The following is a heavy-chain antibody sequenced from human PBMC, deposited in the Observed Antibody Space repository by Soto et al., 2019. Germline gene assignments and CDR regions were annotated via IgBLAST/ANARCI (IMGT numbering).Heavy chain of an antibody. D-gene: IGHD2-2*01. CDR2: INPNSGGT. J-gene: IGHJ3*02. CDR1: GYTFTGYY. CDR3: ASPTLYCSSTSCPFNI. Sequence: ASVKVSCKASGYTFTGYYMHWVRQAPGQGLEWMGWINPNSGGTNYAQKFQGWVTMTRDTSISTAYMELSRLRSDDTAVYYCASPTLYCSSTSCPFNIWGQGTMVTVSS. V-gene: IGHV1-2*04.